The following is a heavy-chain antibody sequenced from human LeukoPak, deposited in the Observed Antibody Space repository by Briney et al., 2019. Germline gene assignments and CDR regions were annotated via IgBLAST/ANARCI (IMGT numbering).Heavy chain of an antibody. CDR1: GFAFSTFA. V-gene: IGHV3-23*01. D-gene: IGHD1-26*01. J-gene: IGHJ4*02. Sequence: PGGSLRLSCAASGFAFSTFAMSWVRQAPGKGLDLVSRISGSGGSTYYADSVKGRFTISRDSSKNTLYLQMNSLRAEDTAVYYCAKGVGTNKGGYYFDYWGQGTPVTVSS. CDR2: ISGSGGST. CDR3: AKGVGTNKGGYYFDY.